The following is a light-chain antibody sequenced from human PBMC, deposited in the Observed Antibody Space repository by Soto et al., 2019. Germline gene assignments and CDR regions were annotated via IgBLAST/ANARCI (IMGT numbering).Light chain of an antibody. CDR2: GDC. J-gene: IGLJ1*01. CDR3: QSYDSSLSAPYV. CDR1: SSNIGAGYD. V-gene: IGLV1-40*01. Sequence: QSVLTQPPSVSGAPGQRVTISCTGSSSNIGAGYDVHWYQQLPGTAPKLLIYGDCNRPSGVPDRFSGSKSGTSASLAITGLQAEDEADYYCQSYDSSLSAPYVFGTGTQLTVL.